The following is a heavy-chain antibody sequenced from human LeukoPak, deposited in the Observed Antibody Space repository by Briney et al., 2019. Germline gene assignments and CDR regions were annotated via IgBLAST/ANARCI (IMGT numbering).Heavy chain of an antibody. CDR3: ARVFYSPGGDAFDI. J-gene: IGHJ3*02. CDR1: GYIFSNYG. V-gene: IGHV1-8*02. CDR2: MNPNSGNT. Sequence: ASVKVSCKATGYIFSNYGISWVRQAPGHGLEWMGWMNPNSGNTGYAQKFQGRVTMTRNTSISTAYMELSSLRSEDTAVYYCARVFYSPGGDAFDIWGQGTMVTVSS. D-gene: IGHD3-16*01.